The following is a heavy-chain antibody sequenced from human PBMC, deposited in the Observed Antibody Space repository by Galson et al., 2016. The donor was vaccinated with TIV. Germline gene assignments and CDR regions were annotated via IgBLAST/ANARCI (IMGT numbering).Heavy chain of an antibody. CDR1: GYKFIGYH. J-gene: IGHJ4*02. D-gene: IGHD3-9*01. Sequence: SVKVSCKASGYKFIGYHVHWVRQAPGQGLERMGWIKPNRGDTNVAQKFRGRVTMTRDTSITTAYLELSGLRSDDTAVYYCARGFGVLTGNYLPKDFEYWGQGTLVTVSS. V-gene: IGHV1-2*02. CDR2: IKPNRGDT. CDR3: ARGFGVLTGNYLPKDFEY.